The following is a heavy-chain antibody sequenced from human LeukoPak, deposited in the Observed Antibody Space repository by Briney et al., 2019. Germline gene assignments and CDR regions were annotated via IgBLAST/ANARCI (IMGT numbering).Heavy chain of an antibody. CDR2: IYHSGST. CDR1: GGSISSGGYS. V-gene: IGHV4-30-2*01. CDR3: ARVIRGGIFDL. Sequence: ASQTLSLTCAVSGGSISSGGYSWSWIRQPPGKGLEWIGYIYHSGSTYYNPSLKSRVTISVDRSKNQFSLKLSSVTAADTAVYYCARVIRGGIFDLWGRGTLVTVSS. D-gene: IGHD3-10*01. J-gene: IGHJ2*01.